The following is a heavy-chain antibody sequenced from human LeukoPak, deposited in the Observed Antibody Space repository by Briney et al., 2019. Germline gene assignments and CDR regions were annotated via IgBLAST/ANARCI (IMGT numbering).Heavy chain of an antibody. D-gene: IGHD6-13*01. CDR1: GDXVSSNSAA. V-gene: IGHV6-1*01. J-gene: IGHJ4*02. CDR3: ARVHLRGAAAGHFDY. CDR2: TYYRSKWYN. Sequence: SQTLSLTCAISGDXVSSNSAAWNWIRQSPSRGLEWLGRTYYRSKWYNDYAVSVKSRITINPDTSKNRFSLQLNSVTPEDTAVYYCARVHLRGAAAGHFDYWGQGTLVTVSS.